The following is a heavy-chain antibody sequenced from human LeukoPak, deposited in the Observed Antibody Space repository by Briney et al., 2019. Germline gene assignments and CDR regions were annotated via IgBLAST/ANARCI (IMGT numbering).Heavy chain of an antibody. Sequence: SETLSLTCTVSGASITSYFWRWIRQPAGKGLEWIGSIYYSGSTNYNPSLKSRVTISVDTSKNQLSLKLTSVTAADTAVYYCARDLGAGTTVGWFDPWGQGTLVTVSS. J-gene: IGHJ5*02. CDR3: ARDLGAGTTVGWFDP. D-gene: IGHD1-1*01. CDR2: IYYSGST. V-gene: IGHV4-59*01. CDR1: GASITSYF.